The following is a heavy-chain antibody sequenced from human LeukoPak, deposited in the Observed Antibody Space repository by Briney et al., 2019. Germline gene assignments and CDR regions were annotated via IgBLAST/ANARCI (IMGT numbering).Heavy chain of an antibody. Sequence: SETLSLTCTVSGYSISSGYYWGWIRQPPGKGLEWIGSIYHSGSTHYNPSLKSRVTISVDTSKNQFSLKLSSVTAADTAVYYCARAELGNDAFDIWGQGTMVTVSS. CDR1: GYSISSGYY. CDR2: IYHSGST. J-gene: IGHJ3*02. V-gene: IGHV4-38-2*02. D-gene: IGHD1-26*01. CDR3: ARAELGNDAFDI.